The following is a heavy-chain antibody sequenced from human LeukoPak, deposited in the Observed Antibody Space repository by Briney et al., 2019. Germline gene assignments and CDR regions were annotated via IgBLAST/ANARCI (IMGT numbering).Heavy chain of an antibody. CDR2: LSPVLA. Sequence: SVKVSCKVAGGTINNFAISWERQAPGQGLEWMGGLSPVLATYAQKFQGRVTITADESTDTVYMELGSLTSEDTATYFCARDREISARPGGWFDPWGQGTLVTVSS. V-gene: IGHV1-69*13. CDR3: ARDREISARPGGWFDP. CDR1: GGTINNFA. D-gene: IGHD6-6*01. J-gene: IGHJ5*02.